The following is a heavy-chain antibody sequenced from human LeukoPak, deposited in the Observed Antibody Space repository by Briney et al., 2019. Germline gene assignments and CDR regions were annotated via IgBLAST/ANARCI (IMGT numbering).Heavy chain of an antibody. CDR1: GFTFSSNY. V-gene: IGHV3-53*01. D-gene: IGHD3-22*01. J-gene: IGHJ4*02. CDR3: ARGNDYYDSSGYFDY. CDR2: IYSGGST. Sequence: GGSLRLSCAASGFTFSSNYMSWVRQAPGKGLEWVSVIYSGGSTYYADSVKGRFTISRDNSKNTLYLQMNSLRAEDTAVYYCARGNDYYDSSGYFDYWGQGTLVTVSS.